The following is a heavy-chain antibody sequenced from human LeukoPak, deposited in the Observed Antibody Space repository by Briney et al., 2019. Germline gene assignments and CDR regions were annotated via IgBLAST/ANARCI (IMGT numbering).Heavy chain of an antibody. V-gene: IGHV5-51*01. Sequence: DSDTRYSPSFQGQVTISADKSISTAYLQWSSLKASDTAMYYCARKRNYYDSSGYHSRFDPWGQGTLVTVSS. CDR2: DSDT. D-gene: IGHD3-22*01. J-gene: IGHJ5*02. CDR3: ARKRNYYDSSGYHSRFDP.